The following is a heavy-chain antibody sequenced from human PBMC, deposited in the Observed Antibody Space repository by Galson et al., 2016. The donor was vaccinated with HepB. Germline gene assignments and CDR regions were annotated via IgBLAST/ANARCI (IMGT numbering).Heavy chain of an antibody. J-gene: IGHJ4*02. D-gene: IGHD2-15*01. CDR3: ARGLGYCSGGTCYPALDY. V-gene: IGHV3-53*04. Sequence: SLRLSCAASGFTVSSNYMSWVRQAPGKGLEWVSVIYSDGSTYYADSVKGRFTISRHNSKNTLYLQMNSLRPEDTAVYYCARGLGYCSGGTCYPALDYWGQGTLVTVSS. CDR2: IYSDGST. CDR1: GFTVSSNY.